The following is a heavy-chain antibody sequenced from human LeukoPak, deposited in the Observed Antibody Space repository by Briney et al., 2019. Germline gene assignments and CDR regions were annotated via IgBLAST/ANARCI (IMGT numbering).Heavy chain of an antibody. Sequence: GGSLRLSCAASGFTFSDYYMSWIRQAPGKGLEWVSYISSSSSYTNYADSVEGRFTISRDNAKNSLYLQMNSLRAEDTAVYYCARTPGTYYYGSGRPEDFDYWGQGTLVTVSS. CDR1: GFTFSDYY. CDR3: ARTPGTYYYGSGRPEDFDY. V-gene: IGHV3-11*06. D-gene: IGHD3-10*01. CDR2: ISSSSSYT. J-gene: IGHJ4*02.